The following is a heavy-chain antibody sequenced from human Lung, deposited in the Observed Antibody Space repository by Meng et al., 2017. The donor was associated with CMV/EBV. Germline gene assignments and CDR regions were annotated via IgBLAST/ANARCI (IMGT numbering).Heavy chain of an antibody. CDR2: IIPILGTA. D-gene: IGHD3-22*01. J-gene: IGHJ6*02. CDR3: AKTFARGWLFMGEYGMDV. CDR1: GGTFSSYT. Sequence: SXXVSXKASGGTFSSYTFSWVLHVPGQGLEWMGRIIPILGTANYAQRFQGRVTIIADKSTGTAYMELKALTSKDTAIYYCAKTFARGWLFMGEYGMDVWGHGXTVTVSS. V-gene: IGHV1-69*08.